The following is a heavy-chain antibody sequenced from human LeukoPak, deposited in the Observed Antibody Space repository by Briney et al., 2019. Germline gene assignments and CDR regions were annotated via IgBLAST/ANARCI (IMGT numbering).Heavy chain of an antibody. CDR1: GFTISSNY. CDR2: IYSGGST. Sequence: GGSPRLSCAASGFTISSNYMNWVRQAPGKGLEWVSVIYSGGSTYYADSAKGRFTISRDNSKNTVSLQMSSLRAEDAAVYYCARDRRNSYGYGQDYWGQGTLVTVSS. J-gene: IGHJ4*02. D-gene: IGHD5-18*01. CDR3: ARDRRNSYGYGQDY. V-gene: IGHV3-53*01.